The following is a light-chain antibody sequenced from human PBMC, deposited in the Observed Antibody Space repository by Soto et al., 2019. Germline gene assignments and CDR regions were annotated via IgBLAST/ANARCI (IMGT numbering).Light chain of an antibody. J-gene: IGKJ1*01. CDR1: QSVSSSY. V-gene: IGKV3-20*01. Sequence: EIVLTQSPGTLSLSPGERATLSCRASQSVSSSYLAWYQQKPGQAPRLLIYGASSRATGIPDRFSGSGSGTDSTLTISRLEPEDFAVYYCQQYGSSAPWMFGQGTKVEIK. CDR2: GAS. CDR3: QQYGSSAPWM.